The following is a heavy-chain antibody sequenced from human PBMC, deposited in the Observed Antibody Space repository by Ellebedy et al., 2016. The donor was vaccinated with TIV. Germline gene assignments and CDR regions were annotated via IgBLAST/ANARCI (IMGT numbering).Heavy chain of an antibody. CDR3: ARGRGYSYDVCDI. CDR2: INPSDDTK. CDR1: GYTFSNYY. V-gene: IGHV1-46*01. Sequence: AASVKVSCKASGYTFSNYYMHWVRQAPGQGLEWMGIINPSDDTKSYAQNFQGRVTVIRDTSTSTVYMELSSLRSEDTAVYYCARGRGYSYDVCDIWGQGTMVTVSS. D-gene: IGHD5-18*01. J-gene: IGHJ3*02.